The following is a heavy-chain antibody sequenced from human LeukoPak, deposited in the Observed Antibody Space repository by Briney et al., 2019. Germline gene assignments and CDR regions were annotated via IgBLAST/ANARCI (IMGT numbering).Heavy chain of an antibody. D-gene: IGHD3-22*01. Sequence: SETLSLTCTVSGGSISSYYWSWIRQPAGKGLEWIGRIYTSGSTNYNPSLKSRVTISVDTSKNQFSLKLSSVTAADTAVYYCARAIYYYDSRRYFDYWGQGTLVTVSS. V-gene: IGHV4-4*07. CDR2: IYTSGST. CDR3: ARAIYYYDSRRYFDY. CDR1: GGSISSYY. J-gene: IGHJ4*02.